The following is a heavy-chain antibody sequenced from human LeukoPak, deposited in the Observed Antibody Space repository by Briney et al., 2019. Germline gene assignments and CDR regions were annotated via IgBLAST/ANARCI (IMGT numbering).Heavy chain of an antibody. CDR3: ARGIAVASSGYYYVNYYYYMDV. D-gene: IGHD3-22*01. Sequence: GASVKVSCKASGYAFTSYAMHWVRQAPGQRLEWMGWINAGNGNTKYSQEFQGRVTITRDTSASTAYMELSSLRSEDMAVYYCARGIAVASSGYYYVNYYYYMDVWGKGTTVTVSS. J-gene: IGHJ6*03. V-gene: IGHV1-3*03. CDR1: GYAFTSYA. CDR2: INAGNGNT.